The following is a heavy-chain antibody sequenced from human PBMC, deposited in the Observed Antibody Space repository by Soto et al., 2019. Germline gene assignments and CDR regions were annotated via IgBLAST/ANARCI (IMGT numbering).Heavy chain of an antibody. CDR3: ARGGGYSSGPPWDYFDY. CDR1: GGSISSGGYY. Sequence: QVQLQESGPGLVKPSQTLSLTCTVSGGSISSGGYYWSWIRQHPGKGLEWIGYIYYSGSTYYNPSLKSRVTIAVDTSKNQFSLKLSSVTAADTAVYYCARGGGYSSGPPWDYFDYWGQGTLVTVSS. J-gene: IGHJ4*02. CDR2: IYYSGST. D-gene: IGHD6-19*01. V-gene: IGHV4-31*03.